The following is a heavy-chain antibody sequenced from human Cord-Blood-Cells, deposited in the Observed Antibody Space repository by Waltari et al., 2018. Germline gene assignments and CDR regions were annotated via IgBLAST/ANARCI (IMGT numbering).Heavy chain of an antibody. CDR2: IYDSGST. J-gene: IGHJ3*02. CDR3: ARPQWGYFDWLFAFDI. V-gene: IGHV4-39*01. D-gene: IGHD3-9*01. Sequence: QLQLQESGPGLVKPSETLSLTCTVSGGSISSSSYYGGWIRQPPGKGLEWIGSIYDSGSTYYNPSLKSRVTISVDTSKNQFSLKLSSVTAADTAVYYCARPQWGYFDWLFAFDIWGQGTMVTVSS. CDR1: GGSISSSSYY.